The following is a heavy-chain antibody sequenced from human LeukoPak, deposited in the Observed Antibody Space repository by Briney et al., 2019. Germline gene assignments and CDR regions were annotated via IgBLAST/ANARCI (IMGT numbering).Heavy chain of an antibody. CDR2: MSDSGGRT. V-gene: IGHV3-23*01. Sequence: SGESLRLSSAVSGMTLSNDGMSWVRQAPGKGLEWVAGMSDSGGRTNYADSVKGRFTISRDNPKNTLYLQMNSLRAEDTAVYFCAKRGVVIRVILVGFHKEAYYFDSWGQGALVTVSS. CDR3: AKRGVVIRVILVGFHKEAYYFDS. D-gene: IGHD3-22*01. J-gene: IGHJ4*02. CDR1: GMTLSNDG.